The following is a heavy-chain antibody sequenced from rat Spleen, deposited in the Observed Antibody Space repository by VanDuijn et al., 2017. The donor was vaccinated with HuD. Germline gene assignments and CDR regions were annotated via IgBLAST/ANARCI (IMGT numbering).Heavy chain of an antibody. CDR2: ISYDGRRT. Sequence: EVQLVESDGGLVQPGRSLKLSCVASGFNFSDYFMAWVRQAPTKGLEWVATISYDGRRTYYRDSVKGRFTISRDNAKSILYLQMDSLRSEDTATYYCASRPGNWFAYWGQGTLVTVSS. CDR3: ASRPGNWFAY. J-gene: IGHJ3*01. CDR1: GFNFSDYF. V-gene: IGHV5-29*01.